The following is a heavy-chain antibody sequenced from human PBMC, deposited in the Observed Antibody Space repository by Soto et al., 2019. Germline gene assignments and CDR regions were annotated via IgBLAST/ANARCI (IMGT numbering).Heavy chain of an antibody. CDR3: ARADRQYCSVSTCYIFDY. D-gene: IGHD2-2*02. CDR1: GASVSSNSYY. Sequence: SETLSLTCIVSGASVSSNSYYWTWIRQPPGKGLEWIGYTDYSGSTKYNPSLKSRVTISVDTSKNQFSLRVSSVTAADTAMYYCARADRQYCSVSTCYIFDYWGQGTQVTV. J-gene: IGHJ4*02. V-gene: IGHV4-61*01. CDR2: TDYSGST.